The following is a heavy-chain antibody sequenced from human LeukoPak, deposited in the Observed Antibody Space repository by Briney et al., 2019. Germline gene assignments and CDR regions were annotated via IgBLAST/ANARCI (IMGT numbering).Heavy chain of an antibody. J-gene: IGHJ3*02. V-gene: IGHV4-31*03. CDR1: GGSISSGGYY. CDR2: IYYTGST. CDR3: AGPWGGAFVI. D-gene: IGHD3-16*01. Sequence: SQPLSLTCTVSGGSISSGGYYWSWIRQHPGKGLEWIGYIYYTGSTYYNPSLKSRVTISVDTSKSQFSLKLSSVTAADTAVYYCAGPWGGAFVIWGQGTMVTVPS.